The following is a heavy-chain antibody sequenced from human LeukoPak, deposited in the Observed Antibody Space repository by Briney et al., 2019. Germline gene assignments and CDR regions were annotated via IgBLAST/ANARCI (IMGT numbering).Heavy chain of an antibody. Sequence: GGSLRLSCVASGFTFSSYAMHWVRQAPGKGLEWVAVISDDGSNKYYADSVKGRFTISRDNSKNTLYLQMNSLRGEDTAVYYCARVDDLDAFDMWGQGTMVTVSS. V-gene: IGHV3-30*04. CDR1: GFTFSSYA. D-gene: IGHD2-2*03. CDR3: ARVDDLDAFDM. J-gene: IGHJ3*02. CDR2: ISDDGSNK.